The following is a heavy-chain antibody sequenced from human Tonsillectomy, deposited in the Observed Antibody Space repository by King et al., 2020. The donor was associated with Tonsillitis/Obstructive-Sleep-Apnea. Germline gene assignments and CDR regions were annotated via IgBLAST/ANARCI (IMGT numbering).Heavy chain of an antibody. CDR2: INPNSGGT. CDR1: GYTFTGYY. V-gene: IGHV1-2*02. J-gene: IGHJ4*02. CDR3: ARAVRHESSGYYYRPFDY. D-gene: IGHD3-22*01. Sequence: QLVQSGAEVKKPGASVKVSCKASGYTFTGYYMHWVRQAPGQGLEWMGWINPNSGGTNYAQKFQGRVTMTRDTSISTAYMELSRLRSGDTAVYYCARAVRHESSGYYYRPFDYWGQGTLVTVSP.